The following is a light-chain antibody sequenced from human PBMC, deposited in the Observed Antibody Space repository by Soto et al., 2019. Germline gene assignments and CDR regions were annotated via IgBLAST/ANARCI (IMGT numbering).Light chain of an antibody. V-gene: IGKV1-39*01. J-gene: IGKJ1*01. CDR1: QDVSNY. Sequence: DIQMTQSPSSLSASVGDRVTITCQASQDVSNYLNWYQQKLGKAPKLLIYAAFSLQSGVPSRFSVSGSGTDFTLTISSLHPEDSATYFCQQSYITPPTFGQGTTVDIK. CDR3: QQSYITPPT. CDR2: AAF.